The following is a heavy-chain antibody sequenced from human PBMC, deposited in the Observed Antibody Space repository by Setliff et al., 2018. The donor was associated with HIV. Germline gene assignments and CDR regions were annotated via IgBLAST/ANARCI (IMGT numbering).Heavy chain of an antibody. V-gene: IGHV4-39*07. CDR1: GGSISSSSYY. Sequence: SETLSLTCSVSGGSISSSSYYWGWIRQPPGKGLEWIGSIYYSWSTYYNPSLKSRVTISVDTSKNQFSLKLSSVTAADTAVYYCATYNWNFIVGYWGQGTLVTVSS. D-gene: IGHD1-7*01. CDR3: ATYNWNFIVGY. CDR2: IYYSWST. J-gene: IGHJ4*02.